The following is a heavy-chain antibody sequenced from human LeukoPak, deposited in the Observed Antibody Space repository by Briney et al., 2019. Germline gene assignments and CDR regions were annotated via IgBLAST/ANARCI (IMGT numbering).Heavy chain of an antibody. CDR3: ARDYRGSGNSGYDFMSAFDI. D-gene: IGHD5-12*01. Sequence: QPGGSLRLSCAASGFTFSSYAMHWVRQAPGKGLEWVAVISYDGSNKYYADSVKGRFTISRDNSKNMLYLQMNSLRAEDTAVYYCARDYRGSGNSGYDFMSAFDIWGQGTMVTVSS. J-gene: IGHJ3*02. CDR2: ISYDGSNK. CDR1: GFTFSSYA. V-gene: IGHV3-30-3*01.